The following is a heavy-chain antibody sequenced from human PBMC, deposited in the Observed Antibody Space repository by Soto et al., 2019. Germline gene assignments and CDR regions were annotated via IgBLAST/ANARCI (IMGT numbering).Heavy chain of an antibody. V-gene: IGHV1-69*01. CDR3: ARDCSSTSCRNPFAY. D-gene: IGHD2-2*01. J-gene: IGHJ4*02. Sequence: QVQLVQSGAEVKKPGSSVKVSCKSSGGTFSSYAISWVRQAPGHWLEWMGGIIPIFGTANYAQKFQGRVTITADESTSTAYMERSSLRSEDTAVYYCARDCSSTSCRNPFAYWGQGTLVTVSS. CDR2: IIPIFGTA. CDR1: GGTFSSYA.